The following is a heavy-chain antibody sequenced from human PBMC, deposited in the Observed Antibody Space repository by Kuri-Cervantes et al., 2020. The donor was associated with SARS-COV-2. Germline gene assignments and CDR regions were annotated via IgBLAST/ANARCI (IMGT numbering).Heavy chain of an antibody. Sequence: ETLSLTCAASGFTFSSYSMNWVRQAPGKGLEWVSSISSSSSYIYYADSVKGRFTISRDNAKNSLYLQMNSLRAEDTAVYYCARDKDDYSNYGDYGMGVWGQGTTVTVSS. CDR1: GFTFSSYS. D-gene: IGHD4-11*01. V-gene: IGHV3-21*01. J-gene: IGHJ6*02. CDR3: ARDKDDYSNYGDYGMGV. CDR2: ISSSSSYI.